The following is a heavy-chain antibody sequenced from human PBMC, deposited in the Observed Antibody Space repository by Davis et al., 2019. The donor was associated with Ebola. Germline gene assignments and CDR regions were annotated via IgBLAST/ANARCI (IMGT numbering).Heavy chain of an antibody. CDR1: GFTFSSYT. Sequence: PGGSLRLSCAASGFTFSSYTMNWVRQAPGKGLEWVSYITKSGTSMFCADSVKGRFTISRDNAKNSLFLQMNSLRAEDTAVYYCAREYGDYGIDYWGQGTLVTVSS. J-gene: IGHJ4*02. CDR2: ITKSGTSM. CDR3: AREYGDYGIDY. V-gene: IGHV3-48*01. D-gene: IGHD4-17*01.